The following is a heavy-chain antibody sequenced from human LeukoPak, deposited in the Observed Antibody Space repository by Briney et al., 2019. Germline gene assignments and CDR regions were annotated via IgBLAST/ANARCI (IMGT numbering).Heavy chain of an antibody. CDR1: GFTFSSYA. J-gene: IGHJ4*02. Sequence: GGSLRLSCAASGFTFSSYAMCWVRQAPGKGLEWVSAISGSGGSTYYADSVKGRFTISRDNSKNTLYLQMNSLRAEDTAVYYCAKDTFGYCSGGSCLTPYFDYWGQGTLVTVSS. V-gene: IGHV3-23*01. D-gene: IGHD2-15*01. CDR3: AKDTFGYCSGGSCLTPYFDY. CDR2: ISGSGGST.